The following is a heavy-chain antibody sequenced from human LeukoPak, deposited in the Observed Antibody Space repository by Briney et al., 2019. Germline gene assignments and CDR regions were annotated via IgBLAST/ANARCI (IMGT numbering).Heavy chain of an antibody. Sequence: GGSLRLSCAASGFTFSSYSMNWARQAPGKGLEWVSSISSSSSYIYYADSVKGRFTISRDNAKNSLYLQMNSLRAEDTAVYYCAREGVVPAAMDAFNIWGQGTMVTVSS. CDR1: GFTFSSYS. CDR3: AREGVVPAAMDAFNI. J-gene: IGHJ3*02. CDR2: ISSSSSYI. V-gene: IGHV3-21*01. D-gene: IGHD2-2*01.